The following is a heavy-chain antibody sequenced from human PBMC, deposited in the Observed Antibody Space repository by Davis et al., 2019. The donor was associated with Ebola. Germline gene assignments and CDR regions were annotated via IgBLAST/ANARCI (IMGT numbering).Heavy chain of an antibody. CDR3: ARDRWMDCSGGSCYVYYYYYGMDV. CDR2: IIPIFGTA. V-gene: IGHV1-69*13. CDR1: GGTFSSYA. J-gene: IGHJ6*02. Sequence: SVKVSCKASGGTFSSYAISWVRQAPGQGLEWMGGIIPIFGTANYAQKFQGRVTITADESTSTAYMELSSLRSEDTAVYYCARDRWMDCSGGSCYVYYYYYGMDVWGQGTTVTVSS. D-gene: IGHD2-15*01.